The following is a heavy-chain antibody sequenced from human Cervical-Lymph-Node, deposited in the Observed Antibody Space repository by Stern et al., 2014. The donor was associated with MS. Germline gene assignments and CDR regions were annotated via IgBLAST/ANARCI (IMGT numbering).Heavy chain of an antibody. D-gene: IGHD2-15*01. J-gene: IGHJ5*02. Sequence: VQLVESGSGLMKPSQTLSLTCAVSGGPISSGGYSWSWIRPSAGKGLEGTGDIYPRGTNSYNQSLKRRVSMSIDESRKPFSLKVTSVTAADTAVYYCVRNQRGCPGGSCDARWFDPWGQGTLVTVSS. CDR2: IYPRGTN. CDR3: VRNQRGCPGGSCDARWFDP. V-gene: IGHV4-30-2*06. CDR1: GGPISSGGYS.